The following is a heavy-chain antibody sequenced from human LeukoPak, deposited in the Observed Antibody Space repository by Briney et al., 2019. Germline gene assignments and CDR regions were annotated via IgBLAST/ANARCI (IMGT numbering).Heavy chain of an antibody. CDR2: INSDESNT. Sequence: GGSLRLSCAASGFTFSNYLMHWVRQAPGKGLVWVSRINSDESNTNSYADSVKGRFTISRDNAKNTLYLQMNSLRAEDTAVYFCGRGGNGIDIWGQGTTVIVSS. J-gene: IGHJ3*02. CDR3: GRGGNGIDI. CDR1: GFTFSNYL. D-gene: IGHD2-8*01. V-gene: IGHV3-74*01.